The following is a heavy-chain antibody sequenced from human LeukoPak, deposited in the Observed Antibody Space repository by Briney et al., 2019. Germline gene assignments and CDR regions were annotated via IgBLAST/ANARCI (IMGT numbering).Heavy chain of an antibody. CDR2: ISSSSSYT. J-gene: IGHJ5*02. V-gene: IGHV3-11*06. CDR3: ARDPHTSGAKNWFDP. Sequence: GGSLRLSCAASGFTFSDYYMSWIRQAPGKGPEWVSYISSSSSYTNYADSVKGRFTVSRDNAKNSLYLHMNSLRAEDTAVYYCARDPHTSGAKNWFDPWGQGTLVTVSS. D-gene: IGHD3-10*01. CDR1: GFTFSDYY.